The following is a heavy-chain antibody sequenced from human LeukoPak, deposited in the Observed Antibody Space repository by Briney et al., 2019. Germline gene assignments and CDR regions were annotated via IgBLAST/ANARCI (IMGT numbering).Heavy chain of an antibody. Sequence: PGGSLRLSCAASGLTFSNAWMSWVRQAPGKGLEWVGRIKSKTDGGTTDYAAPVKGRFTISRDDSKNTLYLQMNSLKTENAAVYCATELILRISPSGVVTQFDYWGQGTLVTVSS. J-gene: IGHJ4*02. V-gene: IGHV3-15*01. CDR1: GLTFSNAW. CDR2: IKSKTDGGTT. CDR3: TELILRISPSGVVTQFDY. D-gene: IGHD3-3*02.